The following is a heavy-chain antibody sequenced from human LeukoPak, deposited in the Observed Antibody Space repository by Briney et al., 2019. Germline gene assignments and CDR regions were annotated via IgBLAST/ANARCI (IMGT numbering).Heavy chain of an antibody. Sequence: SETLSLTCAVYGGSFSGYYWSWIRQPPGKGLEWIGEINHSGSTNYNPSLKSRVTISVDTSKNQFSLKLSSVTAADTAVYYCASGAPRYYYDSSGSHGLYYYYYGMDVWGQGTTVTVSS. V-gene: IGHV4-34*01. CDR2: INHSGST. CDR3: ASGAPRYYYDSSGSHGLYYYYYGMDV. D-gene: IGHD3-22*01. CDR1: GGSFSGYY. J-gene: IGHJ6*02.